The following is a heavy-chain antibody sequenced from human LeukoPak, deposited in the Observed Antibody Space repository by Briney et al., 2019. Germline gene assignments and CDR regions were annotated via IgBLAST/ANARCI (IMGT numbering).Heavy chain of an antibody. V-gene: IGHV4-34*01. CDR1: GASLRGSY. CDR3: ATIYGDYSDFDS. J-gene: IGHJ4*02. Sequence: SETLSLTCAVYGASLRGSYWSWIRQPPGKGLEWIGEITHDGRINHNPSLKSRVTISVDRSMNQFSLKLSSVTVADTAVYYCATIYGDYSDFDSWGQGTLVTVSS. CDR2: ITHDGRI. D-gene: IGHD4-17*01.